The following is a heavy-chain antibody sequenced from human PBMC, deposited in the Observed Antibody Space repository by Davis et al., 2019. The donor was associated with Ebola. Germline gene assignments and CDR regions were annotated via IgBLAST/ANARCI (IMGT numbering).Heavy chain of an antibody. J-gene: IGHJ3*02. V-gene: IGHV4-34*01. D-gene: IGHD3-22*01. CDR2: INHSGST. Sequence: GSLRLSCAVYGGSFSGYYWSWIRQPPGKGLEWIGEINHSGSTNYNPSLKSRVTISVDTSKNQFSLKLSSVTAADTAVYYCARMYYYDSSGYYYVAFDIWGQGTMVTVSS. CDR1: GGSFSGYY. CDR3: ARMYYYDSSGYYYVAFDI.